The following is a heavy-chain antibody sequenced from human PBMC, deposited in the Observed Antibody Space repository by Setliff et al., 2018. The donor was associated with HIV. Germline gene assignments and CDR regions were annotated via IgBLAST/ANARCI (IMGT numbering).Heavy chain of an antibody. J-gene: IGHJ3*02. V-gene: IGHV7-4-1*02. CDR2: INTNTGNP. Sequence: ASVKVSCKASGYAFTSYAMNWVRQAPGQGLEWMGWINTNTGNPTYAQGFTGRFVFSLDTPVSTAFLQISSLKAEDTAVYFCAREKTLGALDIWGQGTMVTV. CDR3: AREKTLGALDI. CDR1: GYAFTSYA.